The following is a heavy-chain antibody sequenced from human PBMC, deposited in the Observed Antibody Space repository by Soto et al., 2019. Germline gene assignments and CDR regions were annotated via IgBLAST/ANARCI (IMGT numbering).Heavy chain of an antibody. J-gene: IGHJ5*02. V-gene: IGHV4-34*01. CDR1: GGSFSGYY. D-gene: IGHD3-22*01. CDR2: INHSGST. Sequence: PSETLSLTCAVYGGSFSGYYWSWIRQPPGKGLEWIGEINHSGSTNYNPSLKSRVTISVDTSKNQFSLKLSSVTAADTAVYYCARGGPYYYDSSRNWSDPWGQGTLVTVSS. CDR3: ARGGPYYYDSSRNWSDP.